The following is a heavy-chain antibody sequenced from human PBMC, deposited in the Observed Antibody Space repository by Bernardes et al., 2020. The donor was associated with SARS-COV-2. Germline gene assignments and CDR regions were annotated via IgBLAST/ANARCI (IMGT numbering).Heavy chain of an antibody. CDR1: SGSTINSHYN. CDR3: VGLSCGRDCYNGALRSYDYGMDV. J-gene: IGHJ6*02. Sequence: DTLSLPSTVSSGSTINSHYNWCWIRQPPGKGVWGIGIFYSGGTTYKNPSLQSRVSKSVDTSKNQFSLRLTSVTEAETAVYYCVGLSCGRDCYNGALRSYDYGMDVWGQGTTVTVSS. V-gene: IGHV4-39*01. CDR2: FYSGGTT. D-gene: IGHD2-21*02.